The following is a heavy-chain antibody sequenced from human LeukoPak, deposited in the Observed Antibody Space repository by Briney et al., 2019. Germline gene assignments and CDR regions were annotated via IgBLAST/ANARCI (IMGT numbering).Heavy chain of an antibody. D-gene: IGHD1-1*01. CDR2: ISAHSGNT. CDR1: GYTFSTYG. Sequence: ASVKVSCKTPGYTFSTYGITWVRQAPGQGFQWMGWISAHSGNTNYAENFQGRISLTTDTSATTAYMELRSLTSDDTAVYYCARDLSSGGWTLEFDYWGQGSLVTVAS. CDR3: ARDLSSGGWTLEFDY. V-gene: IGHV1-18*01. J-gene: IGHJ4*02.